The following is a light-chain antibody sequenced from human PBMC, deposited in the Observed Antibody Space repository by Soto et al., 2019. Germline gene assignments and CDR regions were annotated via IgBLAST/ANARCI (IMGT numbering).Light chain of an antibody. CDR3: QQYNSYAWT. Sequence: DTQMTQSPSTLSASVGDRVAITCRASQSISSWLAWYQLKPGKAPKLLISKASSLESGVPSRFSGSGSGTDFTLTISSLQPDDFATYYCQQYNSYAWTFGQGTKV. V-gene: IGKV1-5*03. J-gene: IGKJ1*01. CDR2: KAS. CDR1: QSISSW.